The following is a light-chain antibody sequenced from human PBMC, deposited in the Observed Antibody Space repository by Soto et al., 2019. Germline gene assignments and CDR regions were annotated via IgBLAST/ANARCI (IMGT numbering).Light chain of an antibody. CDR3: QHYNDWPLT. CDR1: QGIRHD. Sequence: DIQITHSPFTMFTSXVDGVTITXXASQGIRHDLGWYQQKPGKAPKRLIYDASALESGVPSRFSGSGSGTEFTLTISSLQSEDFAVYYCQHYNDWPLTFGGGTKVDIK. J-gene: IGKJ4*01. CDR2: DAS. V-gene: IGKV1-17*01.